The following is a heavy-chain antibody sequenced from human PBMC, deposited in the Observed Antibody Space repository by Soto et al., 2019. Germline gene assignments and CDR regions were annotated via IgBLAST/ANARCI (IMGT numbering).Heavy chain of an antibody. D-gene: IGHD2-15*01. V-gene: IGHV1-46*01. J-gene: IGHJ6*02. CDR1: GYTFTSYY. Sequence: GASVKVSCKASGYTFTSYYMHWVRQAPGQGLEWMGIINPSGGSTSYAQKFQGRVTMTRDTSTSTAYMELSSLRSEDTAVYYCARHSLIVTPLYGMDVWGQGTTVTVSS. CDR3: ARHSLIVTPLYGMDV. CDR2: INPSGGST.